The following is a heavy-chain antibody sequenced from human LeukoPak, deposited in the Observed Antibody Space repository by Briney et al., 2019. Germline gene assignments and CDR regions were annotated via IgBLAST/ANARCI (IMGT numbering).Heavy chain of an antibody. CDR2: IYTSGST. CDR1: GGSISSYY. D-gene: IGHD6-6*01. CDR3: ARDSGTYSSSSFPYYYYYMDV. V-gene: IGHV4-4*07. J-gene: IGHJ6*03. Sequence: SETLSLTCTVSGGSISSYYWSWIRQPAGKGLEWIGRIYTSGSTNYNPSLKSRVTMSVDTSKNQFSLKLSSVTAADTAVYYCARDSGTYSSSSFPYYYYYMDVWGKGTTVTVSS.